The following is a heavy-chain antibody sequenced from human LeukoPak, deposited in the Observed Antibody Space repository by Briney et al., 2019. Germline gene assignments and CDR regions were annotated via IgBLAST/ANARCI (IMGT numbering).Heavy chain of an antibody. V-gene: IGHV4-39*01. Sequence: SSETLSLTCTVSGGSISSSSYYWGWIRQPSGKGLEWIGSIYYSGSTYYNPSLKSRVTISVDTSKNQFSLKLSSVTAADTAVYYCARQRRYCSSTSCYAFDYWGQGTLVTVSS. CDR1: GGSISSSSYY. J-gene: IGHJ4*02. CDR3: ARQRRYCSSTSCYAFDY. D-gene: IGHD2-2*01. CDR2: IYYSGST.